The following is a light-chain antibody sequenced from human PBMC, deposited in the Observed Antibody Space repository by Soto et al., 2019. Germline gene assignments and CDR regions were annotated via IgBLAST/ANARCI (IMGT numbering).Light chain of an antibody. V-gene: IGLV1-44*01. CDR1: SSNIGRNS. J-gene: IGLJ3*02. CDR3: QSSDSSLSGSRV. Sequence: QSVLIQPPSASGTPGQRVTISCSGSSSNIGRNSVNWYQQLPGTAPRLVIYVNNQRPSGVSARFSGSRSGTTASLAISGLQAEDEADYYCQSSDSSLSGSRVFGGGTKLTVL. CDR2: VNN.